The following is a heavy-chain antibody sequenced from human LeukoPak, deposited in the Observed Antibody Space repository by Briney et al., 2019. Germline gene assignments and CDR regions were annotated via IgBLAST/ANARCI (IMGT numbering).Heavy chain of an antibody. CDR3: ARGTERDRLRGIGYYFDY. J-gene: IGHJ4*02. CDR1: GGSISTYY. CDR2: IHTSGST. D-gene: IGHD4-17*01. Sequence: SETLSLTCTVSGGSISTYYWSWIRQPAGQGLEWIGRIHTSGSTNSTPSLKSRITMSVDTSKNQFSLKLSSVTGADTAIYYCARGTERDRLRGIGYYFDYWGQGSLVTVSS. V-gene: IGHV4-4*07.